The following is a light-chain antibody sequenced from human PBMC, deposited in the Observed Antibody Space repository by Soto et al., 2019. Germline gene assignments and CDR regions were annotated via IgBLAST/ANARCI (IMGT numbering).Light chain of an antibody. Sequence: QSVLTQPPSVSAAPGQKVTISCSGSSSNIGNNYVSWYQQLPGTAPKLLIYDNNKRPSGIPDRFSDSKSGTSATLGITGLQTGDDADYYCGTWDSSLSAYVVGTGTKV. V-gene: IGLV1-51*01. J-gene: IGLJ1*01. CDR2: DNN. CDR3: GTWDSSLSAYV. CDR1: SSNIGNNY.